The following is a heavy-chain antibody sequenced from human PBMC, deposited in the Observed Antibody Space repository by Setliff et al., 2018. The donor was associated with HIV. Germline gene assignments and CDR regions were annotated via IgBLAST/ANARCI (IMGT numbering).Heavy chain of an antibody. J-gene: IGHJ4*02. CDR2: IIPMFSTV. CDR3: ATDDHCSGGSCFLTMDY. D-gene: IGHD2-15*01. CDR1: GGTFSTHV. Sequence: SVKVSCKASGGTFSTHVISWVRQAPGQGLEWIGGIIPMFSTVNYAKKYQGRVNITTDESTTTAYMELTSLISEDTAVYYCATDDHCSGGSCFLTMDYWGLGTLVTVSS. V-gene: IGHV1-69*05.